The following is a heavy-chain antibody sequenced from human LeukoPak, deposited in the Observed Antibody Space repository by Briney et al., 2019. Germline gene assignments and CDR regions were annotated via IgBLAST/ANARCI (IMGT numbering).Heavy chain of an antibody. CDR3: ARDGNDILTGEAFDI. D-gene: IGHD3-9*01. CDR2: IYYSGST. Sequence: PSETLSLTCAVYGGSFSSYYWSWIRQPPGKGLEWIGYIYYSGSTNYNPSLKSRVTISVDTSKNQFSLKLSSVTAADTAVYYCARDGNDILTGEAFDIWGQGTMVTVSS. V-gene: IGHV4-59*01. CDR1: GGSFSSYY. J-gene: IGHJ3*02.